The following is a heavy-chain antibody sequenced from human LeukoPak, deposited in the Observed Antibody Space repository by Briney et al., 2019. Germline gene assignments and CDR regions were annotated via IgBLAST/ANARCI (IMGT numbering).Heavy chain of an antibody. CDR1: GFTFSSYW. CDR3: AITHSYSLGAFDI. CDR2: INQDGSEK. Sequence: AGGSLRLSCAGTGFTFSSYWMTWVRQAPGNGLEWVANINQDGSEKYFVASVKGRFTISRDNRKNSVYLQMNSLRAEDTAVYYCAITHSYSLGAFDIWGQGTMVTVSS. V-gene: IGHV3-7*01. D-gene: IGHD4-11*01. J-gene: IGHJ3*02.